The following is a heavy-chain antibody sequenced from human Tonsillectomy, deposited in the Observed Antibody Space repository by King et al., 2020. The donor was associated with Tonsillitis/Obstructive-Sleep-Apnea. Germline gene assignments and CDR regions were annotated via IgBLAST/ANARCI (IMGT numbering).Heavy chain of an antibody. CDR1: DFTFSAYA. CDR3: AREVGSLTMFPGTYYQFHMDV. V-gene: IGHV3-30*04. D-gene: IGHD3-10*01. Sequence: VQLVESGGGVVQPGRSLILSCAASDFTFSAYAIHWVRQAPGKGLEWVSVISYDGGAGYYADSVKGRFTVSRDNSKNTVFLQMDSLRAEDTAVYYCAREVGSLTMFPGTYYQFHMDVWGKGTTVTVSS. CDR2: ISYDGGAG. J-gene: IGHJ6*03.